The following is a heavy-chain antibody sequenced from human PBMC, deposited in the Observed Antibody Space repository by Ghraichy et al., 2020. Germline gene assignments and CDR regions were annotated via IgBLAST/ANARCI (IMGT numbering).Heavy chain of an antibody. V-gene: IGHV4-34*01. CDR1: GGSFSGYY. D-gene: IGHD2/OR15-2a*01. CDR3: ATYMRFYEAFT. J-gene: IGHJ4*02. Sequence: SETLSLTCTVYGGSFSGYYWSWIRQPPGKGLEWIGEINNRGRTNYNPSLKSRLTISMDTSNNQFSLTLSSVTAADTAVYYCATYMRFYEAFTWGQGTLVTVSS. CDR2: INNRGRT.